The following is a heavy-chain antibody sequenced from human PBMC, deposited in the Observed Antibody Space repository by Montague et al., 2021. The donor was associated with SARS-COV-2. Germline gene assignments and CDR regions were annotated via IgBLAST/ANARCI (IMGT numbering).Heavy chain of an antibody. J-gene: IGHJ4*02. V-gene: IGHV4-34*01. CDR2: INHSGST. D-gene: IGHD1-14*01. CDR1: GGSFSGYY. Sequence: SETLSLTCAVYGGSFSGYYWSWIRQPPGKGLEWIGEINHSGSTNYNPSLKSRVTISVDTSKNQFSLKLSSVTAADTAVYYCARGLLEPLDHWGQGTLVTVSS. CDR3: ARGLLEPLDH.